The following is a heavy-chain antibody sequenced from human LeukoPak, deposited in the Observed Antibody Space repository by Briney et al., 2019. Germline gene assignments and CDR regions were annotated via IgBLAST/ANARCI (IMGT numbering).Heavy chain of an antibody. CDR2: IRHDGIDN. D-gene: IGHD2-21*01. CDR1: GYTFTSYY. CDR3: AKDGGPSGDYYFDY. Sequence: ASGYTFTSYYMHWVRQAPGKGLEWVAYIRHDGIDNFYEDSVKGRFTISRDNSKNTLYLQMNSLRAEDTAVYYCAKDGGPSGDYYFDYWGQGTLVTVSS. J-gene: IGHJ4*02. V-gene: IGHV3-30*02.